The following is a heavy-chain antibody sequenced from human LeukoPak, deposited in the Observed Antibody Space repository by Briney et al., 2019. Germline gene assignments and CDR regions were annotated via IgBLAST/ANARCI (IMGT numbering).Heavy chain of an antibody. CDR1: GFTFSDYY. CDR2: ISSSGSTI. D-gene: IGHD4-17*01. CDR3: AGDYGDSLYYFDY. V-gene: IGHV3-11*04. Sequence: PGGSLRLSCAASGFTFSDYYMSWIRQAPGMGLEWVSYISSSGSTIYYADSVKGRFTISRDNAKNSLYLQMNSLRAEDTAVYYCAGDYGDSLYYFDYWGQGTLVTVSS. J-gene: IGHJ4*02.